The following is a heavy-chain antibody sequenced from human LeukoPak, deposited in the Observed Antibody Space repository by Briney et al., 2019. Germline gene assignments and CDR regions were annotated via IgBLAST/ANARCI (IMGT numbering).Heavy chain of an antibody. CDR1: GFTFSSYA. J-gene: IGHJ4*02. V-gene: IGHV3-23*01. Sequence: GGSLRLSCAASGFTFSSYAMSWVRQAPGKGLEWVSAISGSGGSTYYADSVKGRFTISRDNSRNTLYLQMNSLRAEDTAVYYCAKDQGVKDLGGLWDYWGQGTLVTVSS. CDR3: AKDQGVKDLGGLWDY. D-gene: IGHD3-16*01. CDR2: ISGSGGST.